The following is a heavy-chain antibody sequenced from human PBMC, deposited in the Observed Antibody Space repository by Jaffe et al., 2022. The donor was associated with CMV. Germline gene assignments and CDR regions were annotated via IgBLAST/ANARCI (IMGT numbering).Heavy chain of an antibody. CDR3: ARGRQELYSSYDYVWGSYRQHYFDY. Sequence: QVQLQQWGAGLLKPSETLSLTCAVYGGSFSGYYWSWIRQPPGKGLEWIGEINHSGSTNYNPSLKSRVTISVDTSKNQFSLKLSSVTAADTAVYYCARGRQELYSSYDYVWGSYRQHYFDYWGQGTLVTVSS. CDR2: INHSGST. V-gene: IGHV4-34*01. CDR1: GGSFSGYY. J-gene: IGHJ4*02. D-gene: IGHD3-16*02.